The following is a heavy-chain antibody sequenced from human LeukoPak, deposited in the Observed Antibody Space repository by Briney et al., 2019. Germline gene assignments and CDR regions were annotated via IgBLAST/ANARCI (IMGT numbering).Heavy chain of an antibody. Sequence: PSETLSLTCTVSGGSISSYYWRWIRQPPGKGLEWIGYIYYSGSTNYNPSLKSRVTISVDTSKHQFSLKLSSVTAADTAVYYCARVLRSAFDIWGQGTMVTVSS. D-gene: IGHD3-16*02. J-gene: IGHJ3*02. CDR2: IYYSGST. CDR3: ARVLRSAFDI. CDR1: GGSISSYY. V-gene: IGHV4-59*01.